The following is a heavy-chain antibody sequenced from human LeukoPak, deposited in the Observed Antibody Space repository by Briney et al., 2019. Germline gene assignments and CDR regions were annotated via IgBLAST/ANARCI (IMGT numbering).Heavy chain of an antibody. Sequence: GGSLRLSCAASGFIFSDYYMSWIRQAPGKGLEWVSYISSSGSTMYYTDSVKGRFTISRDNAKDSLYLQMNSLRAEDTAVYYCARDLKMGYRSGRHSWGTGSSNDYWGQGTLVTVSS. D-gene: IGHD6-19*01. J-gene: IGHJ4*02. CDR2: ISSSGSTM. CDR3: ARDLKMGYRSGRHSWGTGSSNDY. V-gene: IGHV3-11*01. CDR1: GFIFSDYY.